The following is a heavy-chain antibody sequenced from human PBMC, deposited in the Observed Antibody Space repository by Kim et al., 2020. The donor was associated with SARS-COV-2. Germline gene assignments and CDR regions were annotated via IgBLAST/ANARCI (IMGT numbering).Heavy chain of an antibody. CDR3: AKDWRGTYCNVDCLFY. V-gene: IGHV3-23*01. D-gene: IGHD2-21*02. J-gene: IGHJ4*02. CDR1: GFIFSTYA. CDR2: ISGSDGTT. Sequence: GGSLRLSCAASGFIFSTYAMSWVRQTPGKGLEWVSSISGSDGTTYYADSVKGRFTISRDNSKNTLYLQMNSLRAEDTALYYCAKDWRGTYCNVDCLFYWGQGALVTVSS.